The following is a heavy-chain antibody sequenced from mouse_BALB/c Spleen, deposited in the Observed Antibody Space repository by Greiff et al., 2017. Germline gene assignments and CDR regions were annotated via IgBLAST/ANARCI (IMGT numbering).Heavy chain of an antibody. V-gene: IGHV5-17*02. Sequence: HLVESGGGLVQPGGSRKLSCAASGFTFSSFGMHWVRQAPEKGLEWVAYISSGSSTIYYADTVKGRFTISRDNPKNTLFLQMTSLRSEDTAMYYCARDNWFAYWGQGTLVTVSA. CDR3: ARDNWFAY. CDR2: ISSGSSTI. J-gene: IGHJ3*01. CDR1: GFTFSSFG.